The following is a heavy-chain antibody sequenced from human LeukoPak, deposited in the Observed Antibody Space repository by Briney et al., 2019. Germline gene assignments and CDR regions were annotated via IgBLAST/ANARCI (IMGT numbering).Heavy chain of an antibody. J-gene: IGHJ6*02. CDR3: TRSRVSGSYFDYHSGMDV. CDR2: VSFSGTT. CDR1: RGPISRHY. V-gene: IGHV4-59*11. Sequence: SETLSLTCTVSRGPISRHYWSWIRQPPGKGLEWIAYVSFSGTTKHSPSLNSRVTISRDTSKNQFSLRVNSVAAADTAVYYCTRSRVSGSYFDYHSGMDVWGQGTTVIVS. D-gene: IGHD1-26*01.